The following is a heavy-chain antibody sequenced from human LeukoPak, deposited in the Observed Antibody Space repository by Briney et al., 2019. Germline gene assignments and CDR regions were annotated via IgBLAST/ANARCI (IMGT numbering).Heavy chain of an antibody. J-gene: IGHJ4*02. CDR3: AIIAARPLGLNDY. CDR2: IYYSGST. V-gene: IGHV4-59*12. D-gene: IGHD6-6*01. CDR1: GGSISSYY. Sequence: PSETLSLTCTVSGGSISSYYWSWIRQPPGKGLEWIGYIYYSGSTNYNPSLKSRVTISVDTSKNQFSLKLSSVTAADTAVYYCAIIAARPLGLNDYWGQGTLVTVSS.